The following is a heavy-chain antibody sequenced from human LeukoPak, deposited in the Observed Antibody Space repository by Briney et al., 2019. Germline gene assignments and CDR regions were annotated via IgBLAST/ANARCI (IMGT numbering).Heavy chain of an antibody. D-gene: IGHD4-17*01. CDR1: GFTFSSYA. CDR3: AKDPTAYFDY. CDR2: IGGSGGST. J-gene: IGHJ4*02. Sequence: GGSLRLSCAASGFTFSSYAMSWVRQAPGKGLEWVSAIGGSGGSTYYADSVKGRFTISRDNSKNTLYLQMNSVRAEDTAVYYCAKDPTAYFDYWGQGTLVTVSS. V-gene: IGHV3-23*01.